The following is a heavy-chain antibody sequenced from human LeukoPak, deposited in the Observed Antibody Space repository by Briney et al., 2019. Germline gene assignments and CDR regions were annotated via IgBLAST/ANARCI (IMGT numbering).Heavy chain of an antibody. V-gene: IGHV1-46*01. J-gene: IGHJ4*02. CDR1: GYTFTSYY. D-gene: IGHD3-10*01. CDR2: INPSGGST. Sequence: ASVKVSCKASGYTFTSYYMHWVRQAPGQGLEWMGIINPSGGSTSYAQKFQGRVTMTRDTSTSTVYMELSSLRSEDTAVYYCARAPTGVGQLNLLDYWGQGTLVTVSS. CDR3: ARAPTGVGQLNLLDY.